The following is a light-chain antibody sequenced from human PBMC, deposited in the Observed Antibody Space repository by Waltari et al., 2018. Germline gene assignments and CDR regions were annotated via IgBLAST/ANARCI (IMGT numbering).Light chain of an antibody. CDR3: CSYAGLGIYV. CDR2: EVT. CDR1: SSDGGNYNL. V-gene: IGLV2-23*02. J-gene: IGLJ1*01. Sequence: SGLTQPASVSGSPGQSITITCTGTSSDGGNYNLVSWYQQYPGKAPKPRVYEVTKRTSGVSDRFSGSKSGNTASLTIYGLQSEDEADYYCCSYAGLGIYVFGTGTKVTVL.